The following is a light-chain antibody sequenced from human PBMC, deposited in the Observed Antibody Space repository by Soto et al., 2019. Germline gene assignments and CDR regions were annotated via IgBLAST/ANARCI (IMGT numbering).Light chain of an antibody. CDR3: AAWDDSLSGVI. CDR1: TSSIGSNH. Sequence: QSVLAQTPSASATPGQRVTISCSGSTSSIGSNHVYWYQHLPGTAPKLLIYTNNQRPSGVPGRFSGSTSGTSASLAISGLRSEDEADYYCAAWDDSLSGVIFGGGTKVTVL. J-gene: IGLJ2*01. CDR2: TNN. V-gene: IGLV1-47*02.